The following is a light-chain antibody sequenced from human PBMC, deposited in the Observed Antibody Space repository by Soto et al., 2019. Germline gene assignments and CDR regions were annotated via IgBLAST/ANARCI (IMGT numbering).Light chain of an antibody. CDR3: QQSYSTPWT. CDR1: QSISYY. J-gene: IGKJ1*01. Sequence: DIQMPQSPSSLSASVGDRVTITCRASQSISYYLNWYQQKPGRAPRLLIYTTSSLQSGVPSKFSGSASGTDFTLTISSLQPEDFATYYFQQSYSTPWTFGQGTKVEIK. CDR2: TTS. V-gene: IGKV1-39*01.